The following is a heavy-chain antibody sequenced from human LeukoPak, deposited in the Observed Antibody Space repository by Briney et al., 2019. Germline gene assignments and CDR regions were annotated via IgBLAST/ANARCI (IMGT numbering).Heavy chain of an antibody. J-gene: IGHJ5*02. CDR3: ARGVLLVLIGDASPGWFDP. Sequence: SVKVSCKASGYTFTGYAMNWVRQAPGHGLEWMGGIIPISGKTNYAQKFQGRVSITADESTSTVYMELSSLKSEDTAVYYCARGVLLVLIGDASPGWFDPWGQGTPVTVPS. D-gene: IGHD3-16*01. CDR2: IIPISGKT. CDR1: GYTFTGYA. V-gene: IGHV1-69*13.